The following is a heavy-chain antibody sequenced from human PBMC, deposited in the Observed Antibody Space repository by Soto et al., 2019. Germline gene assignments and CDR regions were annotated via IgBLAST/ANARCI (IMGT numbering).Heavy chain of an antibody. Sequence: QVQLVQSGAEVRKPGSSVKVSCKASGGTFSRYAISWVRQAPGQGLEWMGGIIPSFGAANYAQNFQGRVTITADESTTTADMELSSLRSEDTAVYYCARDVHDYGAGSYRDGMDIWGQGTTVTVFS. V-gene: IGHV1-69*01. CDR3: ARDVHDYGAGSYRDGMDI. CDR2: IIPSFGAA. CDR1: GGTFSRYA. D-gene: IGHD3-10*01. J-gene: IGHJ6*02.